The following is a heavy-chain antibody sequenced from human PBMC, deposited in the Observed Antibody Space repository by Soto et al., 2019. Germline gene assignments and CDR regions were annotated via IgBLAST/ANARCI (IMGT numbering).Heavy chain of an antibody. J-gene: IGHJ6*02. CDR3: ARLSGGVSYYYYYYGMDV. CDR1: GYSFTSYW. D-gene: IGHD3-16*01. Sequence: DSLKISCNGSGYSFTSYWIGLVRQMPGEGLEWMGIIYPGDSDTRYSPSFQGQVTISADKSISTAYLQWSSLKASDTAMYYCARLSGGVSYYYYYYGMDVWGQGTTVTVSS. CDR2: IYPGDSDT. V-gene: IGHV5-51*01.